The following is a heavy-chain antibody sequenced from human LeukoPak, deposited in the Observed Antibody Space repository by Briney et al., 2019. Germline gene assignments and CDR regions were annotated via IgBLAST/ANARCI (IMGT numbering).Heavy chain of an antibody. CDR2: INHSGST. V-gene: IGHV4-34*01. D-gene: IGHD3-22*01. J-gene: IGHJ3*02. CDR1: GGSISGYY. CDR3: ASEYRLNYYDSSGYTDAFDI. Sequence: PSETLSLTCTVSGGSISGYYWSWIRQPPGKGLEWIGEINHSGSTNYNPSLKSRVTISVDTSKNQFSLKLSSVTAADTAVYYCASEYRLNYYDSSGYTDAFDIWGQGTMVTVSS.